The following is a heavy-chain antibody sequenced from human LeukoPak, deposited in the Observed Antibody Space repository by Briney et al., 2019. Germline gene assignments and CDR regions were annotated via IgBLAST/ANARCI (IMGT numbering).Heavy chain of an antibody. Sequence: SETLSLTCTVSGGSISSYYWSWIRQPAGKGLGWIGRIYTSGSTNYNPSLKSRVTMSVDTSKNQFSLKLSSVTAADTAVYYCARDQNDFWSGYYWYNWFDPWGQGTLVTVSS. CDR3: ARDQNDFWSGYYWYNWFDP. CDR1: GGSISSYY. V-gene: IGHV4-4*07. J-gene: IGHJ5*02. D-gene: IGHD3-3*01. CDR2: IYTSGST.